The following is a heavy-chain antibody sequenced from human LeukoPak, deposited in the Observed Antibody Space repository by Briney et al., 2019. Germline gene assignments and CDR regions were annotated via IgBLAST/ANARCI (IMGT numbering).Heavy chain of an antibody. Sequence: GGSLRLSCAASGFTFDDYGMSWVRQAPGKGLEWVSSISSSGTYIYFADSVKGRFTISRDNAKNSLYLQMNSLRAEDTALYYCAREQSYSEEIVVVNPPFDYWGQGTLVTVSS. V-gene: IGHV3-21*01. J-gene: IGHJ4*02. CDR2: ISSSGTYI. CDR1: GFTFDDYG. D-gene: IGHD2-21*01. CDR3: AREQSYSEEIVVVNPPFDY.